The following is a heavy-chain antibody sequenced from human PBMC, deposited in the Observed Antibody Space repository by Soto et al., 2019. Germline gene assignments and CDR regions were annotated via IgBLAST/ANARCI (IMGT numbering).Heavy chain of an antibody. CDR1: GFTVSGHG. CDR2: IWYDGSKE. D-gene: IGHD1-1*01. Sequence: QVQLVESGGGVVQPGRSLRLSCAASGFTVSGHGMHWVRQAPGKGLEWVAVIWYDGSKEYYADSVKGRFTISRDSSKNTLYLQMNSLRDEDTAVYYCARDRNNHFDYWGQGTPVTVSS. CDR3: ARDRNNHFDY. V-gene: IGHV3-33*01. J-gene: IGHJ4*02.